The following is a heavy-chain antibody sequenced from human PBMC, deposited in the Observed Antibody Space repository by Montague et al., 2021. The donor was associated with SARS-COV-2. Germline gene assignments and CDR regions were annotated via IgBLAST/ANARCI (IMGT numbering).Heavy chain of an antibody. Sequence: SETLSLTCSVSGDSINNSRYYWGWIRQPPGKGLEWFGTIYYSGXAXYXXXXKXRVTISVDTSKDQFSLKLNSVTATDTAVYYCSRLESTRGVIIRGAFHIWGQGTKVTVSS. V-gene: IGHV4-39*01. CDR1: GDSINNSRYY. J-gene: IGHJ3*02. D-gene: IGHD3-10*01. CDR2: IYYSGXA. CDR3: SRLESTRGVIIRGAFHI.